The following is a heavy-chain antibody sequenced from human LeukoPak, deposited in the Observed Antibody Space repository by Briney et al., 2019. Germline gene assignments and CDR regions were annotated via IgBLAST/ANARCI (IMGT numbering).Heavy chain of an antibody. J-gene: IGHJ3*02. CDR1: GYTFTSYY. CDR3: ASPGDSIRRAAASNAFDI. V-gene: IGHV1-46*01. D-gene: IGHD3-22*01. CDR2: INPSGGST. Sequence: ASVEVSCKASGYTFTSYYMYWVRQAPGQGLEWMGIINPSGGSTSYAQKFQGRVTMTRDTSTSTVYMELSSLRSEDTAVYYCASPGDSIRRAAASNAFDIWGQGTMVTVSS.